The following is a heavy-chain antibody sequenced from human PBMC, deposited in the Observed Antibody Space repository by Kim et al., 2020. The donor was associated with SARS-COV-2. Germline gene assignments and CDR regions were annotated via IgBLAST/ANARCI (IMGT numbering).Heavy chain of an antibody. CDR2: IYYSGST. J-gene: IGHJ3*02. CDR1: GGYISSYY. CDR3: ARGGIHYDGAFDI. Sequence: SETLSLTCTVSGGYISSYYWSWIRQPPGKGLEWIGYIYYSGSTNYNPSLKSRLTISVNTSKNQFSLKLTSVTAADTAVDYCARGGIHYDGAFDIWGQGA. D-gene: IGHD2-15*01. V-gene: IGHV4-59*08.